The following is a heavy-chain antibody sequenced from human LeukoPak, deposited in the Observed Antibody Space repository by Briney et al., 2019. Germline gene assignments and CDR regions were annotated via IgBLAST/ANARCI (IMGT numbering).Heavy chain of an antibody. V-gene: IGHV3-21*01. J-gene: IGHJ6*02. CDR2: ISSSSRYI. CDR1: GFTFSTYS. CDR3: AGALRSPSGQDYYYYYGLDV. D-gene: IGHD6-25*01. Sequence: PGVSLRLSCAASGFTFSTYSMNWVRQAPGKGLEWVSSISSSSRYIYYADSVTGRFTISRDNAKNSLYLQMNSLRAEDTAVYYCAGALRSPSGQDYYYYYGLDVWGQGTTVSVSS.